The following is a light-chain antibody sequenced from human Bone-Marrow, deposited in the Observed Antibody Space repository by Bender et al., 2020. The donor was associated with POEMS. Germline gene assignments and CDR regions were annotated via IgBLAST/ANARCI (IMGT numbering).Light chain of an antibody. CDR1: NSNIGAGYE. V-gene: IGLV1-40*01. CDR3: SSYADTSPWV. CDR2: GNI. Sequence: QSVLTQPPSVSGTPGQRVTISCSGSNSNIGAGYEVHWYQQLPGTAPKLLIFGNINRPSGVPDRFSGSQSGTSASLAITGLQAEDEADYYCSSYADTSPWVFGGGTKLTVL. J-gene: IGLJ3*02.